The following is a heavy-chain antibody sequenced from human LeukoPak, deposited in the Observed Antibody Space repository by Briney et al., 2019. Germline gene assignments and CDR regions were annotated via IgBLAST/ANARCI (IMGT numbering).Heavy chain of an antibody. V-gene: IGHV4-30-4*01. J-gene: IGHJ3*02. CDR3: ARDRNGRLEGPLSVVAFDI. CDR2: IYYSGST. Sequence: SRTLSLTCTVSGGSISSGDYYWRWIRQPPGKGLEWIGYIYYSGSTYYNPSLKSRVTISVDTSKNQFSLKLSSVTAADTAVYYCARDRNGRLEGPLSVVAFDIWGQGTMVTVSS. D-gene: IGHD4-23*01. CDR1: GGSISSGDYY.